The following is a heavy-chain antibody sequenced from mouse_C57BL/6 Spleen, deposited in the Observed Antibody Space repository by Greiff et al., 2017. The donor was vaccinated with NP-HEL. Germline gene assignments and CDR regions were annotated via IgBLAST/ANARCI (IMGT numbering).Heavy chain of an antibody. Sequence: QVQLKESGAELVKPGASVKISCKASGYAFSSYWMNWVKQRPGKGLEWIGQIYPGDGDTNYNGKFKGKATLTADKSSSTAYMQLSSLTSEDSAVYFCARSDSSGYLDYWGQGTTLTVSS. CDR1: GYAFSSYW. CDR3: ARSDSSGYLDY. CDR2: IYPGDGDT. D-gene: IGHD3-2*02. V-gene: IGHV1-80*01. J-gene: IGHJ2*01.